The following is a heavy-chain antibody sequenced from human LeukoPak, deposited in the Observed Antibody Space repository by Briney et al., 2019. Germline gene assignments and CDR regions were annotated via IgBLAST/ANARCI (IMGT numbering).Heavy chain of an antibody. CDR1: GGSFSGYY. J-gene: IGHJ5*02. Sequence: SETLSLTCAVYGGSFSGYYWSWIRQPPEKGLEWIGEINHSGSTNYNPSLKSRVTISVDTSKNQFSLKLSSVTAADTAVYHCARRSAWYYYGSGSWFDPWGQGTLVTVSS. CDR3: ARRSAWYYYGSGSWFDP. CDR2: INHSGST. D-gene: IGHD3-10*01. V-gene: IGHV4-34*01.